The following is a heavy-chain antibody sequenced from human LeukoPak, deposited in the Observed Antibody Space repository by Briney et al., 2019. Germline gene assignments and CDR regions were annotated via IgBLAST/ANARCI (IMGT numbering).Heavy chain of an antibody. CDR2: ISGSGGST. D-gene: IGHD6-19*01. V-gene: IGHV3-23*01. Sequence: GGSLRLSCAASGFTFSSYAMSWVRQAPGKGLEWFSAISGSGGSTYYADSVKGRFTISRDNSKNTLYLQMNSLRAEDTAVYYCAKTEQWLDDAFDIWGQGTMVTVSS. CDR3: AKTEQWLDDAFDI. CDR1: GFTFSSYA. J-gene: IGHJ3*02.